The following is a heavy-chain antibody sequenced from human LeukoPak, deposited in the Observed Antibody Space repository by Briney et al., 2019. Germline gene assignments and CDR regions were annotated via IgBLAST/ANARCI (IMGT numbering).Heavy chain of an antibody. Sequence: ASVKVTCKASGYTFTSYYMHWVRQAPGQGLEWMGIINPSGGSTSYAQKFQGRVTMTRDTSTSTVYMELSSLRSEDTAVYYCAREGVRGRGYCSGGSCYSPLYYYYGMDVWGQGTTVTVSS. J-gene: IGHJ6*02. CDR3: AREGVRGRGYCSGGSCYSPLYYYYGMDV. V-gene: IGHV1-46*01. CDR2: INPSGGST. D-gene: IGHD2-15*01. CDR1: GYTFTSYY.